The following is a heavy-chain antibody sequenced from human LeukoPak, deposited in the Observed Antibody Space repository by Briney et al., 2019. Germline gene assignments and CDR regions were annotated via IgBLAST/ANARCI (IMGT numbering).Heavy chain of an antibody. D-gene: IGHD3-16*02. CDR2: ISGSGGST. CDR3: AKEHDDCVWGIDRPKYAEYFQH. V-gene: IGHV3-23*01. J-gene: IGHJ1*01. Sequence: PGGSLRLSCAASGFTFSSYAMSWVRQAPLKGLEWVSVISGSGGSTYYADSVKGRFTISRDNSKNALYLQMNSLRAEDTAVYYCAKEHDDCVWGIDRPKYAEYFQHWGQGTLVTVSS. CDR1: GFTFSSYA.